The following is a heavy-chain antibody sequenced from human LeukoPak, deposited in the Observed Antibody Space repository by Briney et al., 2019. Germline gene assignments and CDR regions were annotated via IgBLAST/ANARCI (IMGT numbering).Heavy chain of an antibody. V-gene: IGHV4-34*01. CDR2: INHSGST. CDR3: ARGPPRDFGTSGFYYNY. CDR1: GGPFSDYY. D-gene: IGHD3-22*01. J-gene: IGHJ4*02. Sequence: SETLSLTCAIYGGPFSDYYWSWIRQPPGKGLEWIGEINHSGSTNYNPSLTSRVTMSVDTSKNQFSLKLSSVTAADTAVYYCARGPPRDFGTSGFYYNYWGQGTRVTVSS.